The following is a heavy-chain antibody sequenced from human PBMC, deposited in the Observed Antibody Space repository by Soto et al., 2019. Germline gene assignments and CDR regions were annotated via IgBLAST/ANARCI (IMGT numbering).Heavy chain of an antibody. CDR2: INHSGST. J-gene: IGHJ6*02. CDR1: GGSFSGYY. Sequence: SETLSLTCAVYGGSFSGYYWSWIRQPPGKGLEWIGEINHSGSTNYNPSLKSRVTISVDTSKNQFSLKLSSVTAADTAVYYCARGHSGPMVGYYYYGMDVWGQGATVTVSS. D-gene: IGHD2-15*01. CDR3: ARGHSGPMVGYYYYGMDV. V-gene: IGHV4-34*01.